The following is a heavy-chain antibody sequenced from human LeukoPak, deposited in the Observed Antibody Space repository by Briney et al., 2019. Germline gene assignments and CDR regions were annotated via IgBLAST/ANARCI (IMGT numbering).Heavy chain of an antibody. CDR2: IYYSGST. J-gene: IGHJ5*02. CDR3: ARSDSSIDWFDP. CDR1: GGSISSSSYY. V-gene: IGHV4-39*01. D-gene: IGHD3-22*01. Sequence: PSETLSLTCTVSGGSISSSSYYWGWIRQPPGKGLEWIGSIYYSGSTYYNTSLKSRVTISVDTSKNQFSLKLSSVTAADTAVYYCARSDSSIDWFDPWGQGTLVTVSS.